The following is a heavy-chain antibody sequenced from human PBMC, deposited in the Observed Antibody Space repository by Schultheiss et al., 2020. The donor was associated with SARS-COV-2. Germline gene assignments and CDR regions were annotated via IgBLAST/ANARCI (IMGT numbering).Heavy chain of an antibody. Sequence: ASVKVSCKASGYTFTGYFIHWVRQAPGQGLEWMGWINPNSGGTNYAQKFQGRVTMTRDTSISTAYMELSRLRSDDTAVYYCASWGVVVPAANDYWGQGTLVTVSS. V-gene: IGHV1-2*02. D-gene: IGHD2-2*01. CDR2: INPNSGGT. J-gene: IGHJ4*02. CDR3: ASWGVVVPAANDY. CDR1: GYTFTGYF.